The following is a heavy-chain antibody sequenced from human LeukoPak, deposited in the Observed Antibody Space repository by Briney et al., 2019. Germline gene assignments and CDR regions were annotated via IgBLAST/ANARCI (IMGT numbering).Heavy chain of an antibody. J-gene: IGHJ4*02. D-gene: IGHD6-13*01. Sequence: GGSLRLSCVASGFPFSSYWMTWVRQAPGKGLEWVANIKQDGSKKSYVDSVKGRFTTSRDNAKNSLFLQMNSLRAEDTAVYYCARGPLIAAAGTWWGQGTLVTVSS. V-gene: IGHV3-7*03. CDR2: IKQDGSKK. CDR1: GFPFSSYW. CDR3: ARGPLIAAAGTW.